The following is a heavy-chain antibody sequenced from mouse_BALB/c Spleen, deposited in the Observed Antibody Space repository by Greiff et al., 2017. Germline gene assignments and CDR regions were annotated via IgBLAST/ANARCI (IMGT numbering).Heavy chain of an antibody. D-gene: IGHD2-1*01. Sequence: EVKVVESGGGLVKPGGSLKLSCAASGFTFSSYTMSWVRQTPEKRLEWVATISSGGSYTYYPDSVKGRFTISRDNAKNTLYLQMSSLKSEDTAMYYCTRDEDGNYVSWFAYWGQGTLVTVSA. CDR2: ISSGGSYT. V-gene: IGHV5-6-4*01. CDR1: GFTFSSYT. CDR3: TRDEDGNYVSWFAY. J-gene: IGHJ3*01.